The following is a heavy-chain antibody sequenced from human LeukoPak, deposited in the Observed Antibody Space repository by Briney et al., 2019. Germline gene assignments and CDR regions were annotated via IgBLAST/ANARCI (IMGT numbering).Heavy chain of an antibody. CDR2: IYYTGST. V-gene: IGHV4-31*03. CDR3: ARGLPGARIPYHFDS. Sequence: SETLSLTFTVSGDSISNGGYFWSWIRQHPGKGLEGIGYIYYTGSTTYNPSLQSRVTISVDTSKNNFSLRLNSVTPADTAVYFCARGLPGARIPYHFDSWGQGTLVAVSS. CDR1: GDSISNGGYF. J-gene: IGHJ4*02. D-gene: IGHD1-1*01.